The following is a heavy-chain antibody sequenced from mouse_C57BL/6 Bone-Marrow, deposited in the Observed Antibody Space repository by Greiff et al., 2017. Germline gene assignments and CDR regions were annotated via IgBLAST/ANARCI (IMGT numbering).Heavy chain of an antibody. CDR1: GFTFSDYG. J-gene: IGHJ3*01. D-gene: IGHD3-2*02. CDR3: SKTAQIAY. Sequence: EVKLMESGGGLVKPGGSLKLSCAASGFTFSDYGMHWVRQAPEKGLEWVAYISSGSSTNYYADTVYGRFTISRYNAKNTLFLQMTSLRSEDTSMYYCSKTAQIAYWGQGTLVTVSA. V-gene: IGHV5-17*01. CDR2: ISSGSSTN.